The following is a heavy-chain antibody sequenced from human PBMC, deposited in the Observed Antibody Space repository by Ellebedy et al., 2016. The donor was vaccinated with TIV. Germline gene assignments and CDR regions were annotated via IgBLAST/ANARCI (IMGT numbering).Heavy chain of an antibody. CDR3: ARTFYCGNDCSSEFDF. J-gene: IGHJ5*01. D-gene: IGHD2-21*02. V-gene: IGHV1-18*04. Sequence: AASVKVSCKASGYTFTHNAITWVRQAPGQGLEWMGWISAYSGDTFYAQKFQGRVTMTTDTSTTTAFMELRSLRSDDTAVYYCARTFYCGNDCSSEFDFWGQGTLGNVFS. CDR2: ISAYSGDT. CDR1: GYTFTHNA.